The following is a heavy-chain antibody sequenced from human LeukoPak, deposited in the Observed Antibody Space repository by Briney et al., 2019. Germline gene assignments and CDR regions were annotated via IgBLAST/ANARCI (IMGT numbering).Heavy chain of an antibody. CDR3: ARGDGHIAAADALDY. J-gene: IGHJ4*02. D-gene: IGHD6-13*01. Sequence: LSLTCTVSGGSISSGGYYWSWIRQPPGKGLEWVSYISSSGSTIYYADSVKGRFTISRDNAKNSLYLQMNSLRAEDTAVYYCARGDGHIAAADALDYWGQGTLVTVSS. CDR1: GGSISSGGYY. V-gene: IGHV3-11*01. CDR2: ISSSGSTI.